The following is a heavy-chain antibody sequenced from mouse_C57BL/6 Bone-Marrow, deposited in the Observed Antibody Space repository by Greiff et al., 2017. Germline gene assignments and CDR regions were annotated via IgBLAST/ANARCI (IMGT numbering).Heavy chain of an antibody. J-gene: IGHJ2*01. Sequence: EVQLQQPGAELVRPGASVKLSCTASGFNIKDDYMHWVKQRPEQGLEWIGWIDPENGDTEYASKFQGKATIPADTSSNTAYLQLSSLTSEDTAVYYCTTLAHFDYWGQGTTLTVSS. V-gene: IGHV14-4*01. CDR2: IDPENGDT. CDR1: GFNIKDDY. CDR3: TTLAHFDY.